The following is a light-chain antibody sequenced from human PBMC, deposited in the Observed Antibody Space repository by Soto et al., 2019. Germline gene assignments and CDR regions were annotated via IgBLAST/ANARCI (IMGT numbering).Light chain of an antibody. CDR1: QSVSSSY. J-gene: IGKJ3*01. CDR3: QQFRSSPLFT. Sequence: EIVLTQSPGTLSLCPGERATLSCRASQSVSSSYLAWYQQKPGQAPRLLIYGASSRATSIPDRFSGSGSGPDVTLTLSRREPEDFAVYYCQQFRSSPLFTFGPGTKVDVK. CDR2: GAS. V-gene: IGKV3-20*01.